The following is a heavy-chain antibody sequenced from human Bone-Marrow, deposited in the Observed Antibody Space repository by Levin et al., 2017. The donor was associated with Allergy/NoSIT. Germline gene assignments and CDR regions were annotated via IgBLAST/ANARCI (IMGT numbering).Heavy chain of an antibody. CDR3: ARSRVYTDNDAFDI. V-gene: IGHV3-48*02. J-gene: IGHJ3*02. Sequence: PGGSLRLSCAASGFTFSSYSMNWVRQAPGKGLEWVSYISSSSSTIYYADSVKGRFTISRDNAKNSLYLQMNSLRDEDTAVYYCARSRVYTDNDAFDIWGQGTMVTVSS. CDR1: GFTFSSYS. CDR2: ISSSSSTI. D-gene: IGHD6-13*01.